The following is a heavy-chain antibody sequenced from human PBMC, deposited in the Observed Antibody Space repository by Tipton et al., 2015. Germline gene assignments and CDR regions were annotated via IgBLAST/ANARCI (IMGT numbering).Heavy chain of an antibody. V-gene: IGHV4-4*02. CDR1: GDSISSSNW. CDR3: AREVWYYDSSGYDY. J-gene: IGHJ4*02. D-gene: IGHD3-22*01. Sequence: PLRLSCSVSGDSISSSNWWSWVRQPPGKGLEWIGEIHHGGSTNYNPSLKSRVTMSVDTSKNQFSLHLSSVTAADTAVYYCAREVWYYDSSGYDYWGQGTLVTVSS. CDR2: IHHGGST.